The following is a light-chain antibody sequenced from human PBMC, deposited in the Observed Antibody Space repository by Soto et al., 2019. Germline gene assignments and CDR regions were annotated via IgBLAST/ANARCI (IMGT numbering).Light chain of an antibody. J-gene: IGKJ2*01. Sequence: MTQSPSTLSASVGDRVTITCRASQSISYWLDWYQQKPGKAPKVLIYGASTLESGVPSRFSGSGSGTEFTLTISSLQPDDFATYYCQQYNGYFGQGTKLEI. CDR2: GAS. V-gene: IGKV1-5*01. CDR1: QSISYW. CDR3: QQYNGY.